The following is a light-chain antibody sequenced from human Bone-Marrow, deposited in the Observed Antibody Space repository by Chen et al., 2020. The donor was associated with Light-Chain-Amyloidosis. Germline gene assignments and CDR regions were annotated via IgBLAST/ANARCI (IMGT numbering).Light chain of an antibody. Sequence: QSVLTQPPSASGPPGQRVTISHPGTSYNIGINYVYGYQHFQGAAPNLLIPRNSHRPSEVPDRFSASKSGTSAFLAISGLRSEDEADYYCAAWDGSLSGYVFGTGTKVIVL. CDR1: SYNIGINY. CDR2: RNS. V-gene: IGLV1-47*01. CDR3: AAWDGSLSGYV. J-gene: IGLJ1*01.